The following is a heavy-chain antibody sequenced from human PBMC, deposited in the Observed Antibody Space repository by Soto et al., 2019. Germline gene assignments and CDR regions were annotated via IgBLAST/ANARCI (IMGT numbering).Heavy chain of an antibody. J-gene: IGHJ6*03. Sequence: ASVKVSCKVSGYTHTELSMHWVRQAPGKGLEWMGGFDPEDGETIYAQKFQGRVTMTEDTSTDTAYMELSSLRSEDTAVYYCATVTSVPAARKYYYYYYYMDVWGKGTTVTVSS. V-gene: IGHV1-24*01. CDR2: FDPEDGET. CDR1: GYTHTELS. CDR3: ATVTSVPAARKYYYYYYYMDV. D-gene: IGHD2-2*01.